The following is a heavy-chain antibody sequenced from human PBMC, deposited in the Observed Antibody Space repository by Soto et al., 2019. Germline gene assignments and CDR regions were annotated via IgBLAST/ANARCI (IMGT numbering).Heavy chain of an antibody. V-gene: IGHV4-59*01. CDR3: ARDYDSSGDRSFDI. CDR2: IYYSGST. D-gene: IGHD3-22*01. J-gene: IGHJ3*02. CDR1: GGSISSYY. Sequence: SETLSLTCTVPGGSISSYYWSWIRQPPGKGLEWIGYIYYSGSTNYNPSLKSRVTISVDTSKNQFSLKLSSVTAADTAVYYCARDYDSSGDRSFDIWGQGTMVTVSS.